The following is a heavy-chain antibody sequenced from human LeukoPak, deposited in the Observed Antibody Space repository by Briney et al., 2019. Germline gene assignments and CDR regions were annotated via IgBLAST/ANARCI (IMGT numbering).Heavy chain of an antibody. CDR1: GGSISSYY. V-gene: IGHV4-59*01. CDR3: ARVARGSGWYFDL. Sequence: SETLSLTCSVSGGSISSYYWSWIRQPPGKGLEWIGYIYHSGSTNYNASLKSRVTISVDTSKKQFSLKLRSVPAADTAVYYCARVARGSGWYFDLWGRGTLVTVSS. D-gene: IGHD6-19*01. CDR2: IYHSGST. J-gene: IGHJ2*01.